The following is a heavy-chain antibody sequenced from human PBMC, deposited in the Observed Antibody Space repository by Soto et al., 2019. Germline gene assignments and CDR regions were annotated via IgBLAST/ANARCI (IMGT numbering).Heavy chain of an antibody. CDR1: GYTFTSYG. J-gene: IGHJ4*02. V-gene: IGHV1-18*01. D-gene: IGHD5-12*01. CDR2: ISAYNGNT. Sequence: ASVKVSCKASGYTFTSYGISWVRQAPGQGLEWMGWISAYNGNTNYAQKLQGRVTMTTDTSTSTAYMELRSLRSDDTAVYYCAIEKRGYSGYYSYYFDYWGQGTLVTVSS. CDR3: AIEKRGYSGYYSYYFDY.